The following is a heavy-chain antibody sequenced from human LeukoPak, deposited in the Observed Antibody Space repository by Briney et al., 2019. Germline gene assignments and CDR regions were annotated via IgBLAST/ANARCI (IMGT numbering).Heavy chain of an antibody. CDR3: AREMGNSNWYYFDY. CDR1: GFTFCSYS. V-gene: IGHV3-48*02. CDR2: IGSSSGSI. Sequence: PGGSLRLSCAASGFTFCSYSMNWVRQAPGKGLDWVSYIGSSSGSIYYADSVKGRFTISRDNAKNSLYLQLNSLRDEDTAVYYCAREMGNSNWYYFDYWGQGTLVTVSS. D-gene: IGHD6-13*01. J-gene: IGHJ4*02.